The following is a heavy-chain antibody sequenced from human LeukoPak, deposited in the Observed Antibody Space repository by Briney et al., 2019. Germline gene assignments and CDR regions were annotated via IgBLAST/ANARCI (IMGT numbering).Heavy chain of an antibody. CDR3: ARSPLTYCSSTSCYGLDP. Sequence: ASVNVSCKASGYTFTGYYMYWVRQAPGHGLEWMGWINPNSGGTNYAQKSQGRVTMTRDTPISTAYMELSRLRSDDTAVYYCARSPLTYCSSTSCYGLDPWGQGTLVTVSS. J-gene: IGHJ5*02. V-gene: IGHV1-2*02. CDR2: INPNSGGT. D-gene: IGHD2-2*01. CDR1: GYTFTGYY.